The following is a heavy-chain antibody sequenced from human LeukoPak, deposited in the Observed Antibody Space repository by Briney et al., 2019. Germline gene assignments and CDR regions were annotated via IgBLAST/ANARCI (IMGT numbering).Heavy chain of an antibody. D-gene: IGHD6-13*01. Sequence: GGSLRLSCAASGFTFSNAWMSWVRQAQGKGREWVGRIKSKTDVGTADYAERVKGRFTISRDDSKNTLYLQMNSLKTEVTAVYYCTGVSRSSWYDYWGQGTLVTVSS. CDR1: GFTFSNAW. CDR2: IKSKTDVGTA. V-gene: IGHV3-15*01. CDR3: TGVSRSSWYDY. J-gene: IGHJ4*02.